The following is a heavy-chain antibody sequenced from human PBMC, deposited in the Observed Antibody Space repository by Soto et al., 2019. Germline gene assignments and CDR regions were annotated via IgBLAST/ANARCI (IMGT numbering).Heavy chain of an antibody. CDR2: IIPILGIA. J-gene: IGHJ5*02. D-gene: IGHD3-3*01. CDR1: GGTFSSYT. V-gene: IGHV1-69*02. CDR3: ARGGDVLRFLEWFDP. Sequence: QVQLVQSGAEVKKPGSSVKVSCKASGGTFSSYTISWVRQAPGQGLEWMGRIIPILGIANYAQKFQGRVTITADKSTSTAYMEMSSLRSEDTAVYYCARGGDVLRFLEWFDPWGQGTLVTVSS.